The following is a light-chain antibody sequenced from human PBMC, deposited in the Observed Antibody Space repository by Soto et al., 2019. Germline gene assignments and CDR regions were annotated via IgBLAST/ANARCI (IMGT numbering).Light chain of an antibody. CDR2: NAS. V-gene: IGKV1-5*01. CDR3: QQYNSYSPT. J-gene: IGKJ1*01. CDR1: DNIAPW. Sequence: DIQMTQSPSTLSASVGDRVAITCRASDNIAPWVAWYQQKXGKAPKLLIYNASGLESVVPSRFSGSASGTEFTLTISSLQPDDCATYYCQQYNSYSPTLGQGTKVDIK.